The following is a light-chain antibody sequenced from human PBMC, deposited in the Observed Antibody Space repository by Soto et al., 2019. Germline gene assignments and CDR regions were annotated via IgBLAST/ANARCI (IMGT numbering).Light chain of an antibody. CDR1: SSNIGAGYD. J-gene: IGLJ3*02. V-gene: IGLV1-40*01. CDR3: QSCDSSLSAWV. CDR2: GNS. Sequence: QSVLTQPPSVSAAPGQRVTISCTGSSSNIGAGYDVHWYQQLPGTAPKLLIYGNSKRPSGVPDRFSGSKSGTSASLAITGLQAEDEAYYYCQSCDSSLSAWVFGGGTQLTVL.